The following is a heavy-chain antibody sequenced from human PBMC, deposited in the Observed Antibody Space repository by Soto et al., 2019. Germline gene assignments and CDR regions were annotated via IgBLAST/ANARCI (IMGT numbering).Heavy chain of an antibody. Sequence: GASVKVSCKASGYTFTSYAMHWVRQAPGQRLEWMGWINAGNGNTKYSQKFQGRVTITRDTSASTAYMELSGLRSEDTAVYYCARGKVLRFLEWLPPYYYGMDVWGQGTTVTVSS. V-gene: IGHV1-3*01. J-gene: IGHJ6*02. CDR2: INAGNGNT. CDR1: GYTFTSYA. D-gene: IGHD3-3*01. CDR3: ARGKVLRFLEWLPPYYYGMDV.